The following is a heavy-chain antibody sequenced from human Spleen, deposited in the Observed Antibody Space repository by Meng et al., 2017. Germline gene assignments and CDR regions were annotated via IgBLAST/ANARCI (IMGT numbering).Heavy chain of an antibody. CDR3: ARVLRYYYGMDV. V-gene: IGHV3-33*08. D-gene: IGHD4/OR15-4a*01. CDR1: GFTFSSSW. CDR2: IWYDGSNK. Sequence: GGSLRLSCAASGFTFSSSWMHWVRQAPGKGLEWVAVIWYDGSNKYYADSVKGRFTISRDNSKNTLYLQMNSLRAEDTAVYYCARVLRYYYGMDVWGQGTTVTVSS. J-gene: IGHJ6*02.